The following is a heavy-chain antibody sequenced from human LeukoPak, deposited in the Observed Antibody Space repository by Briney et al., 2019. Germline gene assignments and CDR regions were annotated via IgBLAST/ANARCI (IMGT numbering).Heavy chain of an antibody. J-gene: IGHJ3*02. V-gene: IGHV1-8*03. D-gene: IGHD3-3*01. CDR2: MNPNSGNT. Sequence: GASVKVSCKASGYTFTSYDINWVRQATGQGLEWMGWMNPNSGNTGYAQKFQGRVTITRNTSISTAYMELSSLRSEDTAVYYCASYLLTIFGLFRAFEIRGQGTMVTVSS. CDR1: GYTFTSYD. CDR3: ASYLLTIFGLFRAFEI.